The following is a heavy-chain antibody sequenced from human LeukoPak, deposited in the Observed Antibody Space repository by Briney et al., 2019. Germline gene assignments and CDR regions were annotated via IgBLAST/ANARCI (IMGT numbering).Heavy chain of an antibody. CDR3: ARDRLWFGPHPFDAFDI. D-gene: IGHD3-10*01. Sequence: PGGSLRLSCAASGFTFSSYWMSWVRQAPGKGLEWVANIKQDGSEKYYVDSVRGRFTISRDNAKNSLYLQMNSLRAEDTAVYYCARDRLWFGPHPFDAFDIWGQGTTVTVSS. J-gene: IGHJ3*02. CDR2: IKQDGSEK. CDR1: GFTFSSYW. V-gene: IGHV3-7*01.